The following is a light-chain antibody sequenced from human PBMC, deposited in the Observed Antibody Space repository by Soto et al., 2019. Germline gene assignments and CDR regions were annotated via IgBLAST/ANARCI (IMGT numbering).Light chain of an antibody. V-gene: IGLV2-14*01. CDR2: EVS. CDR3: SSDTTSTAYV. Sequence: QSVLTQPASVSASPGQSITISCTGTSSDVGGYNYVSWHQLHPGKAPKLMVYEVSNRPSGVSNRYSGSKSGNTASLTISGLQAEDEADYYCSSDTTSTAYVVGTGTKVTVL. J-gene: IGLJ1*01. CDR1: SSDVGGYNY.